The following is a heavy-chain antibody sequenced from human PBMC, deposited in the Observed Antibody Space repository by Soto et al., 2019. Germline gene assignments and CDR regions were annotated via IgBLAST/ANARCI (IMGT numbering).Heavy chain of an antibody. CDR3: AKGTAAPGTYYDILTGRYYFDY. D-gene: IGHD3-9*01. J-gene: IGHJ4*02. CDR1: GFTFSSYA. Sequence: PGGSLRLSCAASGFTFSSYAMSWVRQAPGKGLEWVSAISGSGGSTYYADSVKGRFTISRDNSKNTLYLQMNSLRAEDTAVYYCAKGTAAPGTYYDILTGRYYFDYWGQGTLVTVSS. V-gene: IGHV3-23*01. CDR2: ISGSGGST.